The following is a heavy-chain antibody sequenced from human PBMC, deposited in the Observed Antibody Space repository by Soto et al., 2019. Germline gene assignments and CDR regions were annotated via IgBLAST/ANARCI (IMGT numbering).Heavy chain of an antibody. D-gene: IGHD3-3*01. CDR3: ARFRHYDFWSGYYADYYYYMDV. CDR1: GFTFSDYY. J-gene: IGHJ6*03. Sequence: GGSLRLSCAASGFTFSDYYMSWIRQAPGKGLEWVSYISSSGSTIYYADSVKGRFTISRDNAKNSLYLQMNSLRAEDTAVYYCARFRHYDFWSGYYADYYYYMDVWGKGTTVTVSS. V-gene: IGHV3-11*01. CDR2: ISSSGSTI.